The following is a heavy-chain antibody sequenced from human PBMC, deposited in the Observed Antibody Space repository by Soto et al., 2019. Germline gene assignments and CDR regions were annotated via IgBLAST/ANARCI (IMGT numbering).Heavy chain of an antibody. CDR2: NSYAGSEI. J-gene: IGHJ4*02. CDR1: GFTFSLWS. D-gene: IGHD2-15*01. Sequence: GRSLTLSCAHSGFTFSLWSMARVRQAPGKGLEWISSNSYAGSEIFFAASLKGRFTDSRDNAKNSQYLQMNSLRVEDTAVYYCTRPLGRDGFNHFEYWVQGTLATVYS. V-gene: IGHV3-21*01. CDR3: TRPLGRDGFNHFEY.